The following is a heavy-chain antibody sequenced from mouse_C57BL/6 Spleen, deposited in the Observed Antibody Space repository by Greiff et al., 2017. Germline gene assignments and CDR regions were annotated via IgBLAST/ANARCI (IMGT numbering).Heavy chain of an antibody. V-gene: IGHV1-19*01. CDR3: ARNNYFDY. Sequence: EVQLQESGPVLVKPGASVKMSCKASGYTFTDYYMNWVKQSHGKSLEWIGVINPYNGGTSYNQKFKGKATLTMDKSSSTAYMGLNSLTSEDSAVYYCARNNYFDYWGQGTTLTVSS. CDR2: INPYNGGT. CDR1: GYTFTDYY. J-gene: IGHJ2*01.